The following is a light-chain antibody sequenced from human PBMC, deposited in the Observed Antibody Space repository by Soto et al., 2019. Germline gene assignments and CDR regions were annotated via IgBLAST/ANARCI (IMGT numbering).Light chain of an antibody. CDR3: QQYNSYPWT. V-gene: IGKV1-5*03. J-gene: IGKJ1*01. Sequence: DIQMTQSPSTLSASVGDRVTITCRASQSISSWLAWYQQKPGKAPKLLIYKASSLESGVPSRFSGSGSGTEFTLTISSLQPDDFATXYXQQYNSYPWTFGQGTKVEIK. CDR2: KAS. CDR1: QSISSW.